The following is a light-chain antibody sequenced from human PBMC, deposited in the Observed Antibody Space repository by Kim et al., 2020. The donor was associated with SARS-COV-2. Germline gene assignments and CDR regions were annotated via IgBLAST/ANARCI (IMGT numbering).Light chain of an antibody. CDR2: QDN. V-gene: IGLV3-1*01. Sequence: SVSPGQTASITCSGDKLGDKYACWYQQKPGQSPVLVIYQDNKRPSGIPKRFSGSNSGSTATLTISGTQTMDEADYYCQAWDSSTAVFGGGTQLTVL. CDR3: QAWDSSTAV. CDR1: KLGDKY. J-gene: IGLJ3*02.